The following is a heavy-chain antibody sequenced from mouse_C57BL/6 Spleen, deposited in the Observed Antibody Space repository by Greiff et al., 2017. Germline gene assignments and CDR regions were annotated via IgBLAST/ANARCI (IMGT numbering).Heavy chain of an antibody. Sequence: VQLVESGPGLVAPSQSLSITCTVSGFSLTGYGVDWVRQPPGKGLEWLGVIWGGGSTNYNSALMSRLSISKDNSKSQVHIKMNSLQTDDTAMYYCAKHGGKTGTGGWYLDVWGTGTTVTVSS. J-gene: IGHJ1*03. CDR1: GFSLTGYG. CDR3: AKHGGKTGTGGWYLDV. D-gene: IGHD4-1*01. CDR2: IWGGGST. V-gene: IGHV2-9*01.